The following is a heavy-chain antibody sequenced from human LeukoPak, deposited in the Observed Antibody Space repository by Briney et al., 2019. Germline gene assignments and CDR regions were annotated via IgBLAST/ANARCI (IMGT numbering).Heavy chain of an antibody. Sequence: ASVKVSCKASGYTFTGYYMHWVRQAPGQGLEWMGWINPNSGGTNYAQKFQGRVTMTRDMSISTAYMELSRLRSDDTAVYYCATESYYYDSSSVAFDIWGQGTMVTVSS. CDR1: GYTFTGYY. D-gene: IGHD3-22*01. CDR3: ATESYYYDSSSVAFDI. CDR2: INPNSGGT. V-gene: IGHV1-2*02. J-gene: IGHJ3*02.